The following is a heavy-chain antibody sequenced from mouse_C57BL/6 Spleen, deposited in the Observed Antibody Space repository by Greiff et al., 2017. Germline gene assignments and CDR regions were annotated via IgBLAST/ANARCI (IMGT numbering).Heavy chain of an antibody. Sequence: EVKLVESGGGLVKPGGSLKLSCAASGFTFSSYAMSWVRQTPEKRLEWVATISDGGSYTYYPDNVKGRFTISRDNAKNNLYLQMSHLKSEDTAMYYCAREGAHPWFAYWGQGTLVTVSA. CDR2: ISDGGSYT. V-gene: IGHV5-4*01. D-gene: IGHD1-3*01. J-gene: IGHJ3*01. CDR1: GFTFSSYA. CDR3: AREGAHPWFAY.